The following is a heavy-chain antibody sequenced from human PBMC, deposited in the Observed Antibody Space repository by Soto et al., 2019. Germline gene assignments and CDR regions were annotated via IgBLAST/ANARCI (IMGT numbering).Heavy chain of an antibody. J-gene: IGHJ4*02. CDR3: ARSLDIVVVPAVLGG. Sequence: GGSLRLSCAASGFTFSSYWMHWVRQAPGKGLVWVSRINSDGSSTSYADSVKGRFTISRDNAKNTLYLQMNSLRAEDTAVYYCARSLDIVVVPAVLGGWGQGTLVTVSS. V-gene: IGHV3-74*01. CDR1: GFTFSSYW. D-gene: IGHD2-2*03. CDR2: INSDGSST.